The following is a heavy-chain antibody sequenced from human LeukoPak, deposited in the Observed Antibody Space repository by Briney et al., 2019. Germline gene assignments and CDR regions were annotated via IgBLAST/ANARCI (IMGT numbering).Heavy chain of an antibody. V-gene: IGHV3-23*01. CDR3: ARDHGAYSSSWYQSPYNWFDP. CDR2: ISGSGGST. D-gene: IGHD6-13*01. CDR1: GFTFSSYA. J-gene: IGHJ5*02. Sequence: GGSLRLSCAASGFTFSSYAMSWVRQAPGKGLEWVSAISGSGGSTYYADSVRGRFTISRDNAKTSLYLQMNSLRAEDTAVYYCARDHGAYSSSWYQSPYNWFDPWGQGTLVTVSS.